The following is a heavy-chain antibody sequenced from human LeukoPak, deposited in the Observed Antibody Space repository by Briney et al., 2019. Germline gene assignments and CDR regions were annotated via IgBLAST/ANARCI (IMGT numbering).Heavy chain of an antibody. CDR2: ISSSSSTI. D-gene: IGHD4-11*01. CDR1: GFTFSSYS. CDR3: AKDLTVTSTCYFDS. Sequence: GGSLRLSCAASGFTFSSYSMNWVRQAPGKGLEWVSYISSSSSTIYYADSVKGRFTISRDNAKNSLYLQMNSLRAEDTAVYYCAKDLTVTSTCYFDSWGQGTLVTVSS. J-gene: IGHJ4*02. V-gene: IGHV3-48*04.